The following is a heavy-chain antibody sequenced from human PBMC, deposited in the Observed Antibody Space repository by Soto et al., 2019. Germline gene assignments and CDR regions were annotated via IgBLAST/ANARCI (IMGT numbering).Heavy chain of an antibody. CDR1: GFTFSSYD. V-gene: IGHV3-13*04. D-gene: IGHD6-19*01. J-gene: IGHJ6*02. CDR2: IGTAGDT. Sequence: EVQLVESGGGLVQPGGSLRLSCAASGFTFSSYDMHWVRQATGKGLEWVSAIGTAGDTYYPGSVKGRFTISRENAKNSLYLPMNSLRPGDTAVYYCASAQSSSGWPRYYYCGMDVWGQGTTVTVSS. CDR3: ASAQSSSGWPRYYYCGMDV.